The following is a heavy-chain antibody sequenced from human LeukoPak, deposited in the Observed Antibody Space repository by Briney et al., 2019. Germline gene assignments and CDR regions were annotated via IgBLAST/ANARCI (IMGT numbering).Heavy chain of an antibody. CDR1: GFTFSSYA. J-gene: IGHJ4*02. CDR3: ARVSTAADPYFDY. V-gene: IGHV3-30-3*01. Sequence: PGRSLRPSCAASGFTFSSYAMHWVRQAPGKGLEWVAVISYDGSNKYYADSVKGRFTISRDNSKNTLYLQMNSLRAEDTAVYYCARVSTAADPYFDYWGQGTLVTVSS. CDR2: ISYDGSNK. D-gene: IGHD6-13*01.